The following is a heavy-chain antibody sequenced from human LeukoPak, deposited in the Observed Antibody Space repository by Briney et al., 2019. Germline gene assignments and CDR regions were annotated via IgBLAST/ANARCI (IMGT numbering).Heavy chain of an antibody. D-gene: IGHD3-3*01. V-gene: IGHV3-9*01. CDR3: ARDRSAAY. CDR1: GFTFDDYA. CDR2: ISWNSGSI. J-gene: IGHJ4*02. Sequence: GRSLRLSCAASGFTFDDYAMHWVRQAPGKGLEWVSGISWNSGSIGYADSVKGRFTISRDNAENSLYLQMNSLRAEDTAMYYCARDRSAAYWGQGALVTVSS.